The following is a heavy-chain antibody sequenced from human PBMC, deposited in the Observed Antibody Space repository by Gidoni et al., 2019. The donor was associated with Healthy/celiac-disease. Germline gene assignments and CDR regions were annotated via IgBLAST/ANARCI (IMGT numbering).Heavy chain of an antibody. CDR3: AKALCLWCNWGAFDI. CDR1: GFTFDDYT. V-gene: IGHV3-43*01. D-gene: IGHD1-1*01. Sequence: EVQLVESGGVVVQPGGPLRLSCAASGFTFDDYTMHWVRQDPGKGLEWVSLISWDGGSTYYADSVKGRFTISRDNSKNSLYLQMNSLRTEDTALYYCAKALCLWCNWGAFDIWGQGTMVTVSS. CDR2: ISWDGGST. J-gene: IGHJ3*02.